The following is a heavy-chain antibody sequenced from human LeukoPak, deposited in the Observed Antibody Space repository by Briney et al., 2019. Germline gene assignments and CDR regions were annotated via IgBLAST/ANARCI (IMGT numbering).Heavy chain of an antibody. J-gene: IGHJ3*02. Sequence: PGGSLRLSCAASGFTFSSYAMSWVRQAPGKGLEWVSAISGSGGSTYYADSVKGRFTISRDNAKESLFLQMSSLRAEDTALYYCARDSGYCNATACYDAFDIWGQGTLVTVSS. CDR1: GFTFSSYA. D-gene: IGHD2-15*01. V-gene: IGHV3-23*01. CDR2: ISGSGGST. CDR3: ARDSGYCNATACYDAFDI.